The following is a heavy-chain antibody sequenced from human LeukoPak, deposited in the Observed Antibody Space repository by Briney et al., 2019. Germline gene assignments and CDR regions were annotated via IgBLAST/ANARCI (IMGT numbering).Heavy chain of an antibody. CDR2: INHSGST. V-gene: IGHV4-34*01. CDR1: GGSFSGYY. CDR3: ARFASDYERSYFDY. J-gene: IGHJ4*02. D-gene: IGHD5-12*01. Sequence: PSETLSLTCAVYGGSFSGYYWSWIRQPPGKGLEWIGEINHSGSTNYNPPLKSRVTISVDTSKNQFSLKLSSVTAADTAVYFCARFASDYERSYFDYWGQRTLVTVSS.